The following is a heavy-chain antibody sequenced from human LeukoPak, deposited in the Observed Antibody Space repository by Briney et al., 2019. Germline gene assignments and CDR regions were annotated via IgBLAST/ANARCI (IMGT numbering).Heavy chain of an antibody. Sequence: SETLSLTCTVSGGSIRSGDYYWSWIRQPPGKGREWIGYIYYSGSTYYNPSLKSRVTISVDTSKNQFSLKLSSVTAADTAVYYCARETDISRQLRGYFDYWGQGTLVTVSS. CDR3: ARETDISRQLRGYFDY. V-gene: IGHV4-30-4*01. CDR2: IYYSGST. J-gene: IGHJ4*02. CDR1: GGSIRSGDYY. D-gene: IGHD6-13*01.